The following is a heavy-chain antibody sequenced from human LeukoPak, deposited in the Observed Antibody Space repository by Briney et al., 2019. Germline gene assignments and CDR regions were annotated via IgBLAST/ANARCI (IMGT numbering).Heavy chain of an antibody. V-gene: IGHV3-11*01. CDR3: ARDLVAGIAGAPTFNP. Sequence: GGSLRLSCAASGFTFSDYYMSWIRQAPGKGLEWVSYISSSGSTIYYADSVKGRFTISRDNAKNSLYLQMNSLRAEHTAVYYTARDLVAGIAGAPTFNPRGQGTLVTVSS. D-gene: IGHD1-26*01. CDR2: ISSSGSTI. CDR1: GFTFSDYY. J-gene: IGHJ5*02.